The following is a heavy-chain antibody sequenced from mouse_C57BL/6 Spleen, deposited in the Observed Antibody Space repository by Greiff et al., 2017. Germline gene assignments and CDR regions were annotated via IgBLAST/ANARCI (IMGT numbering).Heavy chain of an antibody. CDR2: ISYDGSN. V-gene: IGHV3-6*01. CDR1: GYSITSGYY. J-gene: IGHJ2*01. Sequence: EVQLQQSGPGLVKPSQSLSLTCSVTGYSITSGYYWNWIRQFPGNKLECMGYISYDGSNNYNPALKNPISITRDTSKNQSFLKLNSLTTEDTATYYCARLREGYWGQGTTLTVSS. D-gene: IGHD1-1*01. CDR3: ARLREGY.